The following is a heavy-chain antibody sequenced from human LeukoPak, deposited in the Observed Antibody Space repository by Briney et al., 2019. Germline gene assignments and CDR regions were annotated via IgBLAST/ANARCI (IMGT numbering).Heavy chain of an antibody. D-gene: IGHD6-6*01. Sequence: GESLKISCKGSGYSFTSYWIGWVRQMPGKGLEWMGIIYPGDSDTRYSPSFQGQVTISADKSISTAHLQWRSLTASDTAMYYCATRSPYSSSFGYYYGMDVWGQGTTVTVSS. V-gene: IGHV5-51*01. J-gene: IGHJ6*02. CDR3: ATRSPYSSSFGYYYGMDV. CDR2: IYPGDSDT. CDR1: GYSFTSYW.